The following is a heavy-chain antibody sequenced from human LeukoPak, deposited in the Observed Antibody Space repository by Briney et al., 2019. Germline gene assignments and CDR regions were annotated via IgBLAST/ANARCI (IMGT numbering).Heavy chain of an antibody. Sequence: NPSETLSLGCTVSDGSISSSSYYWGWIRQPPGKGLEWIGSIYYSGSTYYNPSLKSRVTISVDTSKNQFSLKLSSVTAADTAVYYCARYRKNWNFRFDPWGQGTLVTVSS. CDR2: IYYSGST. CDR1: DGSISSSSYY. CDR3: ARYRKNWNFRFDP. D-gene: IGHD1-7*01. V-gene: IGHV4-39*01. J-gene: IGHJ5*02.